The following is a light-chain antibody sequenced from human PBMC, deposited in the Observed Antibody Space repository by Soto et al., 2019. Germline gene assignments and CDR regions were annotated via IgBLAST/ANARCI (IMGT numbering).Light chain of an antibody. CDR2: DVS. V-gene: IGKV3-11*01. J-gene: IGKJ1*01. CDR3: QQRSIGPPT. CDR1: QSVNSY. Sequence: EIVLTQSPVTLSLSPGERATLSCRASQSVNSYLVWYQQKPGQAPRLLIYDVSNRATGIPARFSGSGSGTDFTLTISSLEPEDFAVYYCQQRSIGPPTFGQVTKVEIK.